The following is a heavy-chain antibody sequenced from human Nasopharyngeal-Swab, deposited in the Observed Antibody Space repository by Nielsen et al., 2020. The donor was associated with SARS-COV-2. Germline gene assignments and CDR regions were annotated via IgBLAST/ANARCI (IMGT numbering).Heavy chain of an antibody. V-gene: IGHV3-11*01. CDR1: GFTFSDYY. CDR3: ARGYTGWGY. Sequence: GSLKISCEVSGFTFSDYYMSWSRPAPGKGLEWVSHISSSGSSIYYADSVKGRFTISRDTAKNSVYLQMNSLRGEDTAVYYCARGYTGWGYWGQGTLVTVSS. D-gene: IGHD1-26*01. J-gene: IGHJ4*02. CDR2: ISSSGSSI.